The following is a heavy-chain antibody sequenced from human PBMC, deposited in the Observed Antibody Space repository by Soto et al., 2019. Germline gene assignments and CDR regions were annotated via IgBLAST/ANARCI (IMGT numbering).Heavy chain of an antibody. Sequence: QVQLVQSGAEVQKPGSSVKVSCKASGGTFSSYAISWVRQAPGPGLEWMGGIIPIFGTANSAQKFQGRVTNTEDESTSTAYMELSSLRSEDTAVYYCARVELGATYSFDYWGQGTLVTVSS. V-gene: IGHV1-69*01. CDR3: ARVELGATYSFDY. CDR1: GGTFSSYA. D-gene: IGHD1-26*01. CDR2: IIPIFGTA. J-gene: IGHJ4*02.